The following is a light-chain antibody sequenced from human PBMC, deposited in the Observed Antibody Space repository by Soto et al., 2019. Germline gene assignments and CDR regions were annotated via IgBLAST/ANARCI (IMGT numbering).Light chain of an antibody. Sequence: QSVLTQPPSASGTPGQRVTISCSGSTSNIGSNTVHWYQQLPGTAPTLLIYRNDQRPSWVPARFSGSKSGTSASLAISGLQSDDEADYYCAAWDDSLDEYVFGTGTKVTVL. CDR3: AAWDDSLDEYV. V-gene: IGLV1-44*01. CDR2: RND. CDR1: TSNIGSNT. J-gene: IGLJ1*01.